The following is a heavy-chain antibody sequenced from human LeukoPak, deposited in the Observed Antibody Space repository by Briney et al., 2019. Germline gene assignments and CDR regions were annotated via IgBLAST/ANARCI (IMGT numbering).Heavy chain of an antibody. V-gene: IGHV3-23*01. CDR3: AKDSGAIAVREIFDY. Sequence: GGSLRLPCAPSGLTFSTYRMKWVRQAPGKGLEGVAGISGSGGSTYYADSVKGRFTISRDNSKNTLYLQMNSVRAEDTALYYCAKDSGAIAVREIFDYWGQGTLVTVSS. D-gene: IGHD1-26*01. J-gene: IGHJ4*02. CDR2: ISGSGGST. CDR1: GLTFSTYR.